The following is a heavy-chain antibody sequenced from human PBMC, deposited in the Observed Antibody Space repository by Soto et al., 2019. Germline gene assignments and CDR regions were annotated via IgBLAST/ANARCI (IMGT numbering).Heavy chain of an antibody. J-gene: IGHJ4*02. V-gene: IGHV4-31*03. CDR2: ISDSGSS. Sequence: QVQLQESGPGLVKPSQTLTLTCTVSGGSISSGSFYWSWIRQHPGKGLEWIGHISDSGSSYYNPSLESGVTISVATSKNQFSLKLSAVTAADTAVYFCARTTFYDIFTAYYSLFDYWGQGTLVTVSS. CDR1: GGSISSGSFY. D-gene: IGHD3-9*01. CDR3: ARTTFYDIFTAYYSLFDY.